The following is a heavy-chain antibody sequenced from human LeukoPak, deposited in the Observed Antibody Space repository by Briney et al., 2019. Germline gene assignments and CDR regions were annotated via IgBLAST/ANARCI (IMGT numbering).Heavy chain of an antibody. V-gene: IGHV3-23*01. CDR2: MSGSGGRT. J-gene: IGHJ4*02. CDR1: GVTFSGSA. Sequence: GGSLRLSCAASGVTFSGSAMHWVRQAPGKGLEWVWAMSGSGGRTFYADSVKGRCTISRDDSKKTLYLQMNRLRAEDTAVSYCAKDIWFGELSLPFDYWRQGTLVTVSS. D-gene: IGHD3-10*01. CDR3: AKDIWFGELSLPFDY.